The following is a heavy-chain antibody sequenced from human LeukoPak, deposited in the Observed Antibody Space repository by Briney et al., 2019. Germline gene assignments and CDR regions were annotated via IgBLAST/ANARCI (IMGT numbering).Heavy chain of an antibody. CDR1: GGSISSYY. D-gene: IGHD1-26*01. V-gene: IGHV4-59*01. CDR3: ARGRIVGATGGSRSKYNWFDP. Sequence: SETLSLTCTVSGGSISSYYWSWIRQPPGKGLEWIGYIYYRGSTNYNPSLKSRVTISVDTSKNQFSLKLSSVTAADTAVYYCARGRIVGATGGSRSKYNWFDPWGQGTLVTVSS. CDR2: IYYRGST. J-gene: IGHJ5*02.